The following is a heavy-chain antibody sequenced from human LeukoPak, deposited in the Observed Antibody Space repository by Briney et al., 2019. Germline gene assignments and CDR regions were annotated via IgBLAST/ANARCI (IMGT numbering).Heavy chain of an antibody. CDR3: PKDPPPSWANGYYYDSSGYFPFDY. D-gene: IGHD3-22*01. CDR1: GFTFSSYV. Sequence: PGGSLRLSCAASGFTFSSYVMHWVRQAPGKGLEWVSAISGSGGSTYYADSVKGRFTISRDNSKNTLYLQMNSLRAEDTAVYYWPKDPPPSWANGYYYDSSGYFPFDYWGQGTLVTVSS. V-gene: IGHV3-23*01. CDR2: ISGSGGST. J-gene: IGHJ4*02.